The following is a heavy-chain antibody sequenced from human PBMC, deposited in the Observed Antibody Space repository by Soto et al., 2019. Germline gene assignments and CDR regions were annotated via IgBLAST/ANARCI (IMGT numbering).Heavy chain of an antibody. D-gene: IGHD3-16*01. V-gene: IGHV5-10-1*01. J-gene: IGHJ4*02. CDR2: IDPSDSQT. CDR1: GYSFAGYW. Sequence: PGESLKISCKGSGYSFAGYWITWVRQKPGKGLEWMGRIDPSDSQTYYSPSFRGHVTISVTKSITTVFLQMNNLRDEDTAVYYCARDDDNDANALDYWGPGTLVTVSS. CDR3: ARDDDNDANALDY.